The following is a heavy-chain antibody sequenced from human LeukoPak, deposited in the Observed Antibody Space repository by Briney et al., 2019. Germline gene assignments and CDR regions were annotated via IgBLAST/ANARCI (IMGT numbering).Heavy chain of an antibody. J-gene: IGHJ4*02. CDR1: GGSISSSSYF. D-gene: IGHD3-16*01. CDR2: IYYSGST. CDR3: ARLITAFQAFDS. Sequence: PPETLSLTCTVSGGSISSSSYFWAWIRQPPRKGLEWIGSIYYSGSTYYNPSLNSRVTISVDTSKNQFSLNLSSVTAADTAVYYCARLITAFQAFDSWGQGTLVTVSS. V-gene: IGHV4-39*01.